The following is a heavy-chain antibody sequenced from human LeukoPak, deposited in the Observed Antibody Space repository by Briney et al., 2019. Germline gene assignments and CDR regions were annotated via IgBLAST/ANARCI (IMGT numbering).Heavy chain of an antibody. Sequence: PGGSLRFSCTASGYTFNSYAMSLVRQAPGKGLEWVSGISGSGTSTYYADSVKGRFTISRDNSKNTLYLQMNSLRAEDTALYYCAKEPASGSCFDYWGQGTLVTVSS. CDR2: ISGSGTST. V-gene: IGHV3-23*01. D-gene: IGHD3-10*01. CDR1: GYTFNSYA. J-gene: IGHJ4*02. CDR3: AKEPASGSCFDY.